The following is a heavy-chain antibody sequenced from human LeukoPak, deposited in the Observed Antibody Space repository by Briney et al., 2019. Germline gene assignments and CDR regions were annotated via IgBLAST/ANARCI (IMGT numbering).Heavy chain of an antibody. CDR1: GYTFTGYY. CDR2: INPNSGGT. J-gene: IGHJ4*02. D-gene: IGHD1-1*01. CDR3: ARDDVQLERRGFDY. Sequence: ASVKVSCKASGYTFTGYYMHWVRQAPGQGLEWMGWINPNSGGTNYAQKFQGRVTMTRDASISTAYMELSRLRSDDTAVYYCARDDVQLERRGFDYWGQGTLVTVSS. V-gene: IGHV1-2*02.